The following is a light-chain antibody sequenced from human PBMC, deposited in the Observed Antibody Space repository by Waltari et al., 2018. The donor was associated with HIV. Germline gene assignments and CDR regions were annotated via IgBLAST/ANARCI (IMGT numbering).Light chain of an antibody. V-gene: IGLV1-51*01. J-gene: IGLJ3*02. CDR1: RSNIGNDY. CDR3: ATWDTSLSAWV. CDR2: DNN. Sequence: QSVLTQPPSASAAPGQKVTISCSGSRSNIGNDYVSWYQHLPPTAPKLLIYDNNKRPSGISDRFSGSKSGTSATLGITGLQTGDEADYYCATWDTSLSAWVFGGGTRVTVL.